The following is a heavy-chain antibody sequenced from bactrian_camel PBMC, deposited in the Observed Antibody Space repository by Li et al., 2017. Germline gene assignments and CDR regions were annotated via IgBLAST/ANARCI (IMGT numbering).Heavy chain of an antibody. J-gene: IGHJ4*01. CDR1: GATYSRNV. Sequence: VQLVESGGGSVQAGGSLRLSCAASGATYSRNVMAWFRQVSGKEREGIAGIGSDDSRTYFSDSVKGRFSISLDTAKNTVHLQMTSLQFEDTAMYYCVTRRTCPPSWEARVLLCGARDPGHRL. V-gene: IGHV3S40*01. D-gene: IGHD5*01. CDR2: IGSDDSRT.